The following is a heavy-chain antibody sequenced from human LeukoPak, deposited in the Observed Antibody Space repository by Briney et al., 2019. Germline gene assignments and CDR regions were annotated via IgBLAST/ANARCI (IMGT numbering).Heavy chain of an antibody. CDR3: ARDVTYYYDSSGYQY. CDR2: ISSSSSTI. Sequence: GGSLRLSCAASGFTFSSYSMNWVRQAPGKGLEWVSYISSSSSTIYYADSVKGRFTISRDNAKNSLYLQMYSLRAEDTAVYYRARDVTYYYDSSGYQYWGQGTLVTVSS. CDR1: GFTFSSYS. J-gene: IGHJ4*02. D-gene: IGHD3-22*01. V-gene: IGHV3-48*04.